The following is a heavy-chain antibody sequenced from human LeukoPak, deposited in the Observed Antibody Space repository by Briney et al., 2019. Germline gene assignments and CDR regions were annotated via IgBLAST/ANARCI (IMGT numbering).Heavy chain of an antibody. J-gene: IGHJ4*02. Sequence: GGSLRLSCEASGFTFSTSAMNWVRQAPGKGLEWVSSISSSSSYIYYADSVKGRFTISRDNAKNSLYLRMNSLRAEDTAVYYCARETYYYDSSPFDYWGQGTLVTVSS. V-gene: IGHV3-21*01. CDR3: ARETYYYDSSPFDY. CDR1: GFTFSTSA. D-gene: IGHD3-22*01. CDR2: ISSSSSYI.